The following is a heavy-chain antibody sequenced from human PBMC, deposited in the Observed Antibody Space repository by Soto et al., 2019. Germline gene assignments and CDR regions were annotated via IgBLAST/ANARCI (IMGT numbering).Heavy chain of an antibody. V-gene: IGHV4-59*12. CDR3: AREWFGESQLDY. D-gene: IGHD3-10*01. Sequence: PSETLSLTCTVCGGSINSYYWSWIRQPPGKGLEWIGEINHSGSTNHNPSLKSRVTISVDTSKNQFSLKLSSVTAADTAVYYCAREWFGESQLDYWGQGTLVTVSS. J-gene: IGHJ4*02. CDR1: GGSINSYY. CDR2: INHSGST.